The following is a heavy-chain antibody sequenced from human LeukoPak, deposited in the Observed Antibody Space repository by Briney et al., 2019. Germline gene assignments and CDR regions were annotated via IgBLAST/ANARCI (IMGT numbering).Heavy chain of an antibody. CDR2: IYHSGST. CDR1: GGSISSGGYS. CDR3: ARGRDDFWSGLPYNWFDP. V-gene: IGHV4-30-2*01. D-gene: IGHD3-3*01. Sequence: SQTLSLTCAVSGGSISSGGYSWSWIRQPPGKGLEWIGYIYHSGSTYCNPSLKSRVTISVDRSKNQFSLKLSSVTAADTAVYYCARGRDDFWSGLPYNWFDPWGQGTLVTVSS. J-gene: IGHJ5*02.